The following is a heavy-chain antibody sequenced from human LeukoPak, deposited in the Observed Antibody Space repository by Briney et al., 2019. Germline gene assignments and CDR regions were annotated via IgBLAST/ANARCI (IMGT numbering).Heavy chain of an antibody. D-gene: IGHD3-16*01. V-gene: IGHV3-48*03. CDR3: AKEGRAGGYYYYMDV. J-gene: IGHJ6*03. CDR2: ISSSGSTI. CDR1: GFTFSSYE. Sequence: SGGSLRLSCAASGFTFSSYEMNWVRQAPGKGLEGVSYISSSGSTIYYADSVKGRFTISRDNAKNSLYLQMNSLRAEDTAVYYCAKEGRAGGYYYYMDVWGKGTTVTISS.